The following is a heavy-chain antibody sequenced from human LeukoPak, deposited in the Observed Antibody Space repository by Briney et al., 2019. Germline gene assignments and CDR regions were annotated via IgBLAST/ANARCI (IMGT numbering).Heavy chain of an antibody. CDR1: GFTFSSHA. J-gene: IGHJ5*02. CDR2: IGGIGAST. D-gene: IGHD3-3*01. CDR3: ARDRDFWSGYSPFDP. V-gene: IGHV3-23*01. Sequence: GGSLRLSCAASGFTFSSHAMNWVRQAPGKGLEWVSSIGGIGASTYYADSVKGRFTISRDNSKNTLYLQMNSLRAEDTAVYYCARDRDFWSGYSPFDPWGQGTLVTVSS.